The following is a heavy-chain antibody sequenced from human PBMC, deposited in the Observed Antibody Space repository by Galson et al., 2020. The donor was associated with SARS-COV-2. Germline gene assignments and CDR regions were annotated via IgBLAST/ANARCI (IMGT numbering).Heavy chain of an antibody. CDR2: ISYDGTIK. CDR3: ARETDDRTGGWYDC. V-gene: IGHV3-30*04. CDR1: GFTFSSSA. J-gene: IGHJ5*01. D-gene: IGHD3-10*01. Sequence: GGSLRLSCAASGFTFSSSAMHWVRQAPGKGLEWVATISYDGTIKYNSDSVKGRCTTSRDISKNTLYLRMNSRRPEGTAVYCGARETDDRTGGWYDCWGQGTLVA.